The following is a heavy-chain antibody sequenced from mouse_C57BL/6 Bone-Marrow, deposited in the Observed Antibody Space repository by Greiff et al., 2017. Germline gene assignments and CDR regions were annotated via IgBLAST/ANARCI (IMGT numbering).Heavy chain of an antibody. CDR2: INPGSGGT. V-gene: IGHV1-54*01. CDR3: ARGNPSWYFDV. J-gene: IGHJ1*03. CDR1: GYAFTNYL. Sequence: QVQLQQSGAELVRPGTSVKVSCKASGYAFTNYLIEWVKQRPGQGLEWIGVINPGSGGTNYNEKFKGKATLTADKSSSTAYMQLSSLTSEDSAVYFCARGNPSWYFDVWGTGTTVTVSS.